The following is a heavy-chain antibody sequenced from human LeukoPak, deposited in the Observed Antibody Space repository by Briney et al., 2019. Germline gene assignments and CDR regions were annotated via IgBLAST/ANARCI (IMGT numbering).Heavy chain of an antibody. CDR1: GFTFSTST. V-gene: IGHV3-21*01. CDR3: ARARTIFGVVITGYYYYMDV. Sequence: PGGSLRLSCAASGFTFSTSTMNWVRQAPGKGLEWVSSISSSNDYIYYADSVKGRFTISRDNAKNTLYLQMNSLRAEDTAVYYCARARTIFGVVITGYYYYMDVWGKGTTVTVSS. CDR2: ISSSNDYI. J-gene: IGHJ6*03. D-gene: IGHD3-3*01.